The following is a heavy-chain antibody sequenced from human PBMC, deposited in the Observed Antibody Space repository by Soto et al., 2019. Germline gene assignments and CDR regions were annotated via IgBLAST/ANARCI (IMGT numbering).Heavy chain of an antibody. CDR2: IYYSGST. D-gene: IGHD1-20*01. V-gene: IGHV4-39*01. CDR1: GGSISSSSYY. CDR3: ARGALGYNWTPYGMDV. J-gene: IGHJ6*02. Sequence: SETLSLTCTVSGGSISSSSYYWGWIRQPPGKGLEWIGSIYYSGSTYYNPSLKSRVTISVDTSKNQFSLKLSSVTAADTAVYYCARGALGYNWTPYGMDVWGQGTTVTVSS.